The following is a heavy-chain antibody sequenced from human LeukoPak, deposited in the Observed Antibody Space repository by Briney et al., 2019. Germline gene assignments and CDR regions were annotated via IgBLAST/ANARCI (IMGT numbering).Heavy chain of an antibody. J-gene: IGHJ4*02. Sequence: GGSLRLSCLVSGFTASRYEMHWVRQAPGKGLEWVAYTARSGGDIHYAPSVRGRLTISSDTAENSVFLQMNNLRAEDTAVYYCARGRILGLESFFDIWGQGTLVTVSS. CDR2: TARSGGDI. CDR1: GFTASRYE. V-gene: IGHV3-48*03. CDR3: ARGRILGLESFFDI. D-gene: IGHD3-16*01.